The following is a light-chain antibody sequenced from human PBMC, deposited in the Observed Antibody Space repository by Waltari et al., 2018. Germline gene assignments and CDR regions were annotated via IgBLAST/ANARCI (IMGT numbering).Light chain of an antibody. V-gene: IGLV8-61*01. Sequence: QTVVTQEPSFSVSPGGTVTPNCALRPGSVSTHLPPGWYQQTPGQAPRTLIYSTNTRSSGVPDRFSGSILGSKAALTITGAQADDESDYYCVLYLPSGIWVFGGGTKLTVL. CDR3: VLYLPSGIWV. J-gene: IGLJ3*02. CDR2: STN. CDR1: PGSVSTHLP.